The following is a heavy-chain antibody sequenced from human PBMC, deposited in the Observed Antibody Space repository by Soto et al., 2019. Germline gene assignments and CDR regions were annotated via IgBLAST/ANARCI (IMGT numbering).Heavy chain of an antibody. D-gene: IGHD2-8*01. CDR2: INPKSGGT. V-gene: IGHV1-2*04. CDR3: ARGDSTDCSNGVCSFFYNHDMDV. J-gene: IGHJ6*02. CDR1: GYSFTDYH. Sequence: ASVKVSCKPSGYSFTDYHIHWVRQAPGQGLEWLGRINPKSGGTSTAQKFQGWVTMTTDTSISTASMELTRLTSDDTAIYYCARGDSTDCSNGVCSFFYNHDMDVWGQGTTVTVYS.